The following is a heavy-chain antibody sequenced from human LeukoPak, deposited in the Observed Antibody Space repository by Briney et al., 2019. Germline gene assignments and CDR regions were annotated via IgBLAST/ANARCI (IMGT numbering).Heavy chain of an antibody. V-gene: IGHV4-30-2*01. Sequence: SETLSLTCAVSGGSISSGGYSWSWIRQPPGKGLEWIGYIYHSGSTYYNPSLKSRVTISVDRSKNQFSLKLSSVTAADTAVYYCARARYDSSGYSQAFGYWGQGTLVTVSS. J-gene: IGHJ4*02. CDR1: GGSISSGGYS. CDR3: ARARYDSSGYSQAFGY. D-gene: IGHD3-22*01. CDR2: IYHSGST.